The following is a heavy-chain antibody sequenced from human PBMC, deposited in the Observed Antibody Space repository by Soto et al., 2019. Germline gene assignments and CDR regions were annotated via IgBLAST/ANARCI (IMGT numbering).Heavy chain of an antibody. CDR3: ARDLLVRGYCSGGSCGPFDY. D-gene: IGHD2-15*01. CDR1: GFTFSSYS. V-gene: IGHV3-21*01. CDR2: ISSSSSYI. Sequence: GGSLRLSCAASGFTFSSYSMNWVRQAPGRGLEWVSSISSSSSYIYYADSVKGRFTISRDNAKNSLYLQMNSLRAEDTAVYYCARDLLVRGYCSGGSCGPFDYWGQGTLVTVSS. J-gene: IGHJ4*02.